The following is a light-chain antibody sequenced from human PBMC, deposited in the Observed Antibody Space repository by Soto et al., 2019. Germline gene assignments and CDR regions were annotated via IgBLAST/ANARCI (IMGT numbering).Light chain of an antibody. Sequence: QSVLTQPPSVSGAPGQRVTISCTGTSSNIGAGYDVHWYQQLPGTAPKLLIYANNNRPSGVPDRFSGSKSGTSASLAITGLQAADEADYYCQSYDSSLSGYVFGSGTKLTVL. J-gene: IGLJ1*01. V-gene: IGLV1-40*01. CDR1: SSNIGAGYD. CDR2: ANN. CDR3: QSYDSSLSGYV.